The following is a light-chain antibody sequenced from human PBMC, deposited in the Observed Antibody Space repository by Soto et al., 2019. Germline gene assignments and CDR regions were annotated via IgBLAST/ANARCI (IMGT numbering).Light chain of an antibody. CDR3: SSDAGNDKYV. Sequence: QSLLTQPPSASGSPGQSVTISCTGTSSDVGGYNYVSWYQHHPGKAPKLMIYEVSKRPSGVPDRFSGSESGNTASLTVSGLQADDEADYYCSSDAGNDKYVFGSGTKVTVL. V-gene: IGLV2-8*01. CDR1: SSDVGGYNY. J-gene: IGLJ1*01. CDR2: EVS.